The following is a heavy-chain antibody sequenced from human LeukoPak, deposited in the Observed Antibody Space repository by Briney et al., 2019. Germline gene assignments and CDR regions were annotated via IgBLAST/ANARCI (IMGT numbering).Heavy chain of an antibody. J-gene: IGHJ4*02. CDR2: IYYSGST. D-gene: IGHD3-16*02. V-gene: IGHV4-31*03. CDR3: ARHGSYRGIAATF. Sequence: SQTLSLTCTVSGGSISSGGYYWSWIRQHPGKGLEWIGYIYYSGSTYYNPSLKSRVTISVDTSKNQFSLKLSSVTAADTAVYYCARHGSYRGIAATFWGQGTLVTVSS. CDR1: GGSISSGGYY.